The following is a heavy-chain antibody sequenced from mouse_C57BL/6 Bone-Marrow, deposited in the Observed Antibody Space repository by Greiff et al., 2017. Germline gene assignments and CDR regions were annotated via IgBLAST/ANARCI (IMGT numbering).Heavy chain of an antibody. V-gene: IGHV5-6*01. CDR3: ARQANYYGSSLYYAMDY. CDR1: GFTFSSYG. J-gene: IGHJ4*01. CDR2: ISSGGSYT. D-gene: IGHD1-1*01. Sequence: EVMLVESGGDLVKPGGSLKLSCAASGFTFSSYGMSWVRQTPDKRLEWVATISSGGSYTYYPDSVKGRFTISRDNAKNTLYLQMSSLKSEDTAMYYCARQANYYGSSLYYAMDYWGQGTSVTVSS.